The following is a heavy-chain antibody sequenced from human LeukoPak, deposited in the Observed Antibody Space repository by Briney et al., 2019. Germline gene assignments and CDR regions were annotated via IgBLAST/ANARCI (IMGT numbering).Heavy chain of an antibody. D-gene: IGHD2-15*01. Sequence: GGSLRLSCAASGFTFSSYSMNWVRQAPGKGLEWVSYISSSSSTIYYADSVKGRFTISRDNSKNTLYLQMNSLRAEDTAVYYCAKDYRYCSGGSCYSEDAFDIWGQGTMVTVSS. CDR3: AKDYRYCSGGSCYSEDAFDI. CDR2: ISSSSSTI. CDR1: GFTFSSYS. J-gene: IGHJ3*02. V-gene: IGHV3-48*01.